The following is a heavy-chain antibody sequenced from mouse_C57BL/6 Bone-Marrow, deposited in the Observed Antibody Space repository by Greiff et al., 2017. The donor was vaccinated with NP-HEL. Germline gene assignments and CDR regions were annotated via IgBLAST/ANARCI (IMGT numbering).Heavy chain of an antibody. V-gene: IGHV1-69*01. J-gene: IGHJ4*01. CDR3: ARSEMNY. CDR2: IDPSYIYT. Sequence: VHLVESGAELVMPFAPVNLSRKPSFSTFTSYLMHWLNHRPGQGLEWIGEIDPSYIYTNYNQKVKGKSTLTVDKSSSTAYMQLSSLTSEDSAVYYCARSEMNYWGQGTSVTVSS. CDR1: FSTFTSYL.